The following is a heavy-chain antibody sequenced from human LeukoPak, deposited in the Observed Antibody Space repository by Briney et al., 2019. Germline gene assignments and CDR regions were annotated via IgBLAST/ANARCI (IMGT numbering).Heavy chain of an antibody. Sequence: ASVKVSCKASGYTFTSYGISWVRQAPGQGLEWMGWISAYNGNTNYAQKLQGRVTMTTDTSTSTAYMELRSLRSEDAAVYYCARDIGTASGGDFGYWGQGTLVTVSS. CDR3: ARDIGTASGGDFGY. V-gene: IGHV1-18*01. D-gene: IGHD2-8*02. J-gene: IGHJ4*02. CDR1: GYTFTSYG. CDR2: ISAYNGNT.